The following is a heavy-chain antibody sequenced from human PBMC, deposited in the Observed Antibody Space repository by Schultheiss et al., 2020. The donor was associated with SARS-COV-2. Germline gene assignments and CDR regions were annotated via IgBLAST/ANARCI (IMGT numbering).Heavy chain of an antibody. CDR2: VGGDGGRT. CDR1: GFTFNNFA. CDR3: AKDYCSSTSCYAGAGAFDI. J-gene: IGHJ3*02. V-gene: IGHV3-23*01. D-gene: IGHD2-2*01. Sequence: GGSLRLSCTASGFTFNNFAMSWVRRAPGKGLEWVSAVGGDGGRTYYADSVKGRFTISRDNSQSTLYLQMNTLRAEDTAVYYCAKDYCSSTSCYAGAGAFDIWGQGTMVTVSS.